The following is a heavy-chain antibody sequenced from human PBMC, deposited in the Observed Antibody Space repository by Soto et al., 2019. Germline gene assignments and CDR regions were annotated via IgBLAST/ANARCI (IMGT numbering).Heavy chain of an antibody. CDR2: MYYSGST. Sequence: SETVSLTCTVSGGCVSSSTYYWGWIRQPPGKGLEWIGSMYYSGSTYYNPSLKSRVTISVDTSKNQFSLKLSSVTAADTAVYYCARTLDVWGQGTTVTVSS. CDR1: GGCVSSSTYY. CDR3: ARTLDV. J-gene: IGHJ6*02. V-gene: IGHV4-39*01.